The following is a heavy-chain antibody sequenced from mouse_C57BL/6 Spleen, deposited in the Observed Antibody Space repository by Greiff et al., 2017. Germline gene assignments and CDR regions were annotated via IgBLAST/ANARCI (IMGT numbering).Heavy chain of an antibody. Sequence: EVKVVESGGGLVQPGGSLKLSCAASGFTFSDYYMYWVRQTPEKRLEWVAYISNGGGSTYYPDTVKGRFTISRDNAKNTLYLQMSRLKSEDTAMYYCARRRDYYAMDYWGQGTSVTVSS. CDR1: GFTFSDYY. V-gene: IGHV5-12*01. CDR2: ISNGGGST. J-gene: IGHJ4*01. CDR3: ARRRDYYAMDY.